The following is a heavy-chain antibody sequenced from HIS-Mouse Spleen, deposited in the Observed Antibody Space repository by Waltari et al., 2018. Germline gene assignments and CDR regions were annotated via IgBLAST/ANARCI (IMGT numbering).Heavy chain of an antibody. CDR1: GCTCSSDG. Sequence: QVQLVESGGSVVQPGRSLRLSCAASGCTCSSDGMPWVRQAPGKGLEWGAVISYDGSNKYYADSVKGRFTISRDNSKNTLYLQMNSLRAEDTAVYYCAKDKHHAFDYWGQGTLVTVSS. J-gene: IGHJ4*02. V-gene: IGHV3-30*18. CDR2: ISYDGSNK. CDR3: AKDKHHAFDY.